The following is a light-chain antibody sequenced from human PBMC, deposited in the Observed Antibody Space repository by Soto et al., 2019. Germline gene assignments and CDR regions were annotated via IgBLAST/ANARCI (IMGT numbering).Light chain of an antibody. CDR3: QQYNNWPWT. V-gene: IGKV3-15*01. CDR1: QNVSSN. CDR2: GAS. J-gene: IGKJ1*01. Sequence: TVFTQSPGTRSLSPGERAPLSCRASQNVSSNLLVWNQQKPGQPPRLLIYGASTRDTGVPAQFSGSGAGTDCTLTISSLQSGDVAVYDCQQYNNWPWTSGPGTKVDIK.